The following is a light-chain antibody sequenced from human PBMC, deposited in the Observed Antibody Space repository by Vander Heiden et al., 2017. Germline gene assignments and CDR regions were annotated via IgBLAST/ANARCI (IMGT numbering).Light chain of an antibody. V-gene: IGKV1-5*03. CDR2: KAS. J-gene: IGKJ1*01. CDR1: QSISSL. Sequence: MTQSPSTLSASVGDRVTITCRASQSISSLLAWYQQKPGKAPKLLIYKASSLESGVPSRFSGSGSGTEFTLTISSLQPDDFATYYCQQYYSYSWTFGQGTKVEIK. CDR3: QQYYSYSWT.